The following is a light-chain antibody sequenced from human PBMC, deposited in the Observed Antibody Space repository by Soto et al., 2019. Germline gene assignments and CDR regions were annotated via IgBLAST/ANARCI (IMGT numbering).Light chain of an antibody. V-gene: IGKV1-12*01. J-gene: IGKJ5*01. CDR1: QDVGKW. CDR2: GAS. Sequence: DIQVTQSPPSVSASVGDIVTIICRASQDVGKWLAWYQQKPAKAPTLLIHGASSLQSGVPPRYSGSGYWTDFTLTISSLQPEDFATYYCQQANSFPITFGQGTRLEIK. CDR3: QQANSFPIT.